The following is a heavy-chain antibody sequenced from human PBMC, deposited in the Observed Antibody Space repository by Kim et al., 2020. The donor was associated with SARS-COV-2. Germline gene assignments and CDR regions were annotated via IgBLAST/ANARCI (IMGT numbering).Heavy chain of an antibody. V-gene: IGHV4-34*01. J-gene: IGHJ5*02. D-gene: IGHD5-18*01. CDR2: INHSGST. CDR1: GGSFSGYY. CDR3: AKREAAVSYGSSPKSFDP. Sequence: SETLSLTCAVYGGSFSGYYWSWIRQPPGKGLEWIGEINHSGSTNYNPSLKSRVTISVDTSKNQFSLKLSSVTAADTAVYYCAKREAAVSYGSSPKSFDPWGQGTLVTVSS.